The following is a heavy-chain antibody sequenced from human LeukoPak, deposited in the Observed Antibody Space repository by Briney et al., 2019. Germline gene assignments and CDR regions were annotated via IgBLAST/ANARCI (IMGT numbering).Heavy chain of an antibody. CDR3: ARANPYYESSSFRDS. CDR1: GYTFTNYG. CDR2: ISAHNGNT. V-gene: IGHV1-18*01. J-gene: IGHJ4*02. D-gene: IGHD3-22*01. Sequence: ASVKVSCTASGYTFTNYGISWVRQAPGQGLEWMGWISAHNGNTKNAKKFQGRVTLTTDTSTSTAYMELRSLRSDDTAVYYCARANPYYESSSFRDSWGQGTLVSVSS.